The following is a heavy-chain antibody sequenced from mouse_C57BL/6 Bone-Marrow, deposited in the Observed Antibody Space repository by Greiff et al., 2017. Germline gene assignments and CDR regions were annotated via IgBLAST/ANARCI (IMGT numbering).Heavy chain of an antibody. CDR1: GYAFSSYW. CDR2: IYPGDGDT. J-gene: IGHJ4*01. CDR3: ARERGDY. Sequence: VQGVESGAELVKPGASVKISCKASGYAFSSYWMNWVKQRPGKGLEWIGQIYPGDGDTNYNGKVKGKATLTADKSSRTAYMELRSLTSEDSAVYFCARERGDYWGQGTSVTVSS. V-gene: IGHV1-80*01.